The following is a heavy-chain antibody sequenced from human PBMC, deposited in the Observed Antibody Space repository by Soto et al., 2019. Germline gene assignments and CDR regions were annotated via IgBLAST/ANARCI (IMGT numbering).Heavy chain of an antibody. V-gene: IGHV3-30*18. CDR1: GFTFSSYG. CDR3: AKDLSYYDSSGPNRV. D-gene: IGHD3-22*01. J-gene: IGHJ4*02. Sequence: GSLRLSCAASGFTFSSYGMHWVRQAPGKGLEWVAVISYDGSNKYYADSVKGRFTISRDNSKNTLYLQMNSLRAEDTAVYYCAKDLSYYDSSGPNRVWGQGTLVTVSS. CDR2: ISYDGSNK.